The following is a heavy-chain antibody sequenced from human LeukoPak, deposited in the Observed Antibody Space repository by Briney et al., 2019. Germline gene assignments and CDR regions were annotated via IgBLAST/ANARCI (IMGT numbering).Heavy chain of an antibody. CDR1: GYTFTGYY. Sequence: ASVKVSCKASGYTFTGYYMHWVRQAPGQGLEWMGWISAYNGNTNYAQKLQGRVTMTTDTSTSTAYMELRSLRSDDTAVYYCARVVPIAAAGIDYWGQGTLVTVSS. V-gene: IGHV1-18*04. CDR3: ARVVPIAAAGIDY. CDR2: ISAYNGNT. J-gene: IGHJ4*02. D-gene: IGHD6-13*01.